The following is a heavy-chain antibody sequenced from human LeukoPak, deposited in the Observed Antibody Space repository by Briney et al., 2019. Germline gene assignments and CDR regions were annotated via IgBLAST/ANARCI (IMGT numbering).Heavy chain of an antibody. CDR3: AKHPPVYYDSSGTRDY. J-gene: IGHJ4*02. D-gene: IGHD3-22*01. CDR2: ISGSGGST. Sequence: GGSLRHLCAPSGFTFSSYAMSEVRQAPAKGLEGVSAISGSGGSTSYADSVTGRFTISRDNSKNPLSLQMNSPRADDTAVYYCAKHPPVYYDSSGTRDYWGQGTLVTVSS. CDR1: GFTFSSYA. V-gene: IGHV3-23*01.